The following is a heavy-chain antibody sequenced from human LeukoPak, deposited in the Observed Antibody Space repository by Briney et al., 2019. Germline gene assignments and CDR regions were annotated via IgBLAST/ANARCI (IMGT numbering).Heavy chain of an antibody. Sequence: GGSLRLSCAASGFTFSSSAMSWVRQAPGKGLEWVAAISDTGRLSYCADSVNGRFTISRDNSKNTLSLQMNSLRAADTAVYYCAKGGLRDSYSYASWGQGTLITVSS. D-gene: IGHD5-24*01. CDR2: ISDTGRLS. CDR1: GFTFSSSA. V-gene: IGHV3-23*01. CDR3: AKGGLRDSYSYAS. J-gene: IGHJ5*02.